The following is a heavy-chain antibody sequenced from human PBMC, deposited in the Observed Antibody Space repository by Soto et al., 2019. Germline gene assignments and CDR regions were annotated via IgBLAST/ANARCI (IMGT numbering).Heavy chain of an antibody. J-gene: IGHJ6*02. V-gene: IGHV3-11*01. CDR1: GFTFSDYY. CDR2: ISSSGSTI. D-gene: IGHD3-3*01. CDR3: ARGRVVEWLSTYYYYGMDV. Sequence: QVQLVESGGGLVKPGGSLRLSCAASGFTFSDYYMSWIRQAPGKWLEWVSYISSSGSTIYYADSVKGRFTISRDNAKNSLYRQMNSLRAEDTAVYYCARGRVVEWLSTYYYYGMDVWGQGTTVTVSS.